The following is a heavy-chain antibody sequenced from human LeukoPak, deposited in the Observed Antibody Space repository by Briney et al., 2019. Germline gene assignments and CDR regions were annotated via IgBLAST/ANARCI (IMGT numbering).Heavy chain of an antibody. Sequence: GASVKVSCKASGGTFSSYAISWVRQAPGQGLEWMGGIIPISGTANYAQKFQGRVTITADESTSTAYMELSSLRSEDTAVYYCARENSNYAYYYYGMDVWGQGTTVTVSS. CDR2: IIPISGTA. D-gene: IGHD4-11*01. CDR3: ARENSNYAYYYYGMDV. CDR1: GGTFSSYA. V-gene: IGHV1-69*13. J-gene: IGHJ6*02.